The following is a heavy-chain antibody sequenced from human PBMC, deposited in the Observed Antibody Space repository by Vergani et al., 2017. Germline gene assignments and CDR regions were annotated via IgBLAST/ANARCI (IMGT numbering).Heavy chain of an antibody. V-gene: IGHV3-48*01. CDR3: ARHGSAPYCSGGSCYSRGLYYYYGMDV. CDR1: GFTFSSYS. D-gene: IGHD2-15*01. J-gene: IGHJ6*02. CDR2: ISSSSSTI. Sequence: EVQLVESGGGLVQPGGSLRLSCAASGFTFSSYSMNWVRQAPGKGLEWFSYISSSSSTIYYADSVKGRFTISRDNATNSLYLQMNSLRAEDTAVYYCARHGSAPYCSGGSCYSRGLYYYYGMDVWGQGTTVTVSS.